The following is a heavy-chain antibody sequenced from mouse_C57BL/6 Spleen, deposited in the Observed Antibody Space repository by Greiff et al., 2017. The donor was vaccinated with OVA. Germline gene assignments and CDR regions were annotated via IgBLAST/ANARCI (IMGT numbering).Heavy chain of an antibody. CDR3: ARGYYGRQGDY. Sequence: QVQLQQPGAELVRPGSSVKLSCKASGYTFTSYWMHWVKQRPIQGLEWIGNIDPSDSETHSNQKFKDKATLTVDKSSSTAYMQLSSLTSEDSAVYYCARGYYGRQGDYWGQGTTLTVSS. J-gene: IGHJ2*01. D-gene: IGHD1-1*01. CDR2: IDPSDSET. CDR1: GYTFTSYW. V-gene: IGHV1-52*01.